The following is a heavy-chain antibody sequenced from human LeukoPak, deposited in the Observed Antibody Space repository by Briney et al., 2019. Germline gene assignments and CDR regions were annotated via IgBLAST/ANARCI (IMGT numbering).Heavy chain of an antibody. V-gene: IGHV3-21*01. CDR2: ISSSSSYI. J-gene: IGHJ4*02. D-gene: IGHD4-17*01. CDR3: ARDRDGDYAY. CDR1: GFTFSSYS. Sequence: GGSLRLSCAASGFTFSSYSMSWVRQAPGKGLEWVSSISSSSSYIYYADSVKGRFTISRDNAKNSLYLQMNSLRAEDTAVYYCARDRDGDYAYWGQGTLVTVSS.